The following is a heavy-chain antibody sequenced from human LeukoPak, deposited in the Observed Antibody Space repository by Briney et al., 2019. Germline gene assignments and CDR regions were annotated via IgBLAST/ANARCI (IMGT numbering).Heavy chain of an antibody. CDR2: ISYDGSNK. CDR3: ARGGYSYGLGAFDI. Sequence: PGGSLRLSCAASGFTFSSYAMHWVRQAPGKGLEWVAVISYDGSNKYYADSAKGRFTISRDNSKNTLYLQMNSLRAEDTAVYYCARGGYSYGLGAFDIWGQGTMVTVSS. J-gene: IGHJ3*02. D-gene: IGHD5-18*01. CDR1: GFTFSSYA. V-gene: IGHV3-30*04.